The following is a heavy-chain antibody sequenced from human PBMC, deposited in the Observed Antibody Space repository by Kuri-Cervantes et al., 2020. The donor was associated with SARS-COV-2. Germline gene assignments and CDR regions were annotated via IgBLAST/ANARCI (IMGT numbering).Heavy chain of an antibody. V-gene: IGHV3-30-3*01. CDR3: AREEGIAAAGTIFDY. CDR1: GFTPSSYA. Sequence: GESLKISCAASGFTPSSYAMHWVRQAPGKGLEWVAVISYDGSNKYYADSVKGRFTISRDNSKNTLYLQMNSLRAEDTAVYYCAREEGIAAAGTIFDYWGQGTLVTVSS. D-gene: IGHD6-13*01. CDR2: ISYDGSNK. J-gene: IGHJ4*02.